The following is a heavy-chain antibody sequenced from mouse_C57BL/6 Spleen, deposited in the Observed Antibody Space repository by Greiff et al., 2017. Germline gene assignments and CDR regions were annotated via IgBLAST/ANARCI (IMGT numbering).Heavy chain of an antibody. CDR3: GREGGAVVVEEFYFDY. CDR1: GYTFTSYW. Sequence: VQLQQPGAELVKPGASVKLSCKASGYTFTSYWMHWVKQRPGRGLEWIGRIDPNSGGTKYNEKFKSKATLTVDKPSSTAYMQLSSLTSEDSAVYYCGREGGAVVVEEFYFDYWGQGTTLTVSS. J-gene: IGHJ2*01. D-gene: IGHD1-1*01. V-gene: IGHV1-72*01. CDR2: IDPNSGGT.